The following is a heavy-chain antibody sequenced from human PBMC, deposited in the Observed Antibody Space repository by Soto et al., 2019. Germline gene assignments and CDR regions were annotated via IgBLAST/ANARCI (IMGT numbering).Heavy chain of an antibody. D-gene: IGHD3-10*01. V-gene: IGHV3-66*01. J-gene: IGHJ6*02. CDR3: ARDFTYGSGSYLYYYGMDV. CDR1: GFTVSSNY. CDR2: IYSGGST. Sequence: EVQLVESGGGLVQPGGSLRLSCAASGFTVSSNYVSWVRQAPGKGLEWVSVIYSGGSTYYADSVKGRFTISRDNSKNTLYLQMNSLRAEDTAVYYCARDFTYGSGSYLYYYGMDVWGQGTTVTVSS.